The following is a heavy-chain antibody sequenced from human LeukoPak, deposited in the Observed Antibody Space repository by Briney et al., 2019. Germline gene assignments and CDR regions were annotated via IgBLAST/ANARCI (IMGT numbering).Heavy chain of an antibody. CDR3: ATIGPQWLVREYYLDY. Sequence: PGGSLRLSCAASGFTFSSYAMSWVRQAPGKGLEWVSAISGSGGSTYYADSVKGRFTISRDNSKNTLYLQMNSLRAEDTAVYYCATIGPQWLVREYYLDYWGQGTLVTVSS. CDR1: GFTFSSYA. D-gene: IGHD6-19*01. V-gene: IGHV3-23*01. CDR2: ISGSGGST. J-gene: IGHJ4*02.